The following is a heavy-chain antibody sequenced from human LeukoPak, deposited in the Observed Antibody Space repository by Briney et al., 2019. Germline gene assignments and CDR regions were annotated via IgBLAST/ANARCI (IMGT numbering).Heavy chain of an antibody. CDR3: AGDKAHSYGRYFDP. Sequence: SETLSLTCSVSGGSISTYYWNWIRQTPGKGLEWIGHISYGNTDYNPSLKSRVTISVDTSKNQSSLKLTSVTAADTAVYYCAGDKAHSYGRYFDPWGQGALVTVSS. D-gene: IGHD5-18*01. V-gene: IGHV4-59*01. J-gene: IGHJ5*02. CDR1: GGSISTYY. CDR2: ISYGNT.